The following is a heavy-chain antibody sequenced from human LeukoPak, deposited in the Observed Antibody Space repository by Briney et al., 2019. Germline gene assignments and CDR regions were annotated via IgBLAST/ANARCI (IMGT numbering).Heavy chain of an antibody. Sequence: SETLSLTCTVSGGSISSYYWSWIRQPPGKGLEWIGYIYTSGSTNYNPSLKSRVTTSVDTSKNQFSLKLSSVTAADTAVYYCARRREYGDYFDYWGQGTLVTVSS. V-gene: IGHV4-4*09. CDR2: IYTSGST. CDR3: ARRREYGDYFDY. D-gene: IGHD4-17*01. CDR1: GGSISSYY. J-gene: IGHJ4*02.